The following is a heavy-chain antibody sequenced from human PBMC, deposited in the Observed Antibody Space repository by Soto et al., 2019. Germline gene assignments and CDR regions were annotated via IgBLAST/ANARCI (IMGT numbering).Heavy chain of an antibody. CDR1: GYSFTSYW. D-gene: IGHD1-26*01. J-gene: IGHJ6*02. CDR3: ARLGSYRTSSYYYGMDV. CDR2: IDPSDSYT. Sequence: PAESLTTSCKVSGYSFTSYWISWVLQMPGKGLECMGRIDPSDSYTNYSPSFQGHVTISADKSISTAYLQWSSLKASDTAMYYCARLGSYRTSSYYYGMDVWGQGTTVTVSS. V-gene: IGHV5-10-1*01.